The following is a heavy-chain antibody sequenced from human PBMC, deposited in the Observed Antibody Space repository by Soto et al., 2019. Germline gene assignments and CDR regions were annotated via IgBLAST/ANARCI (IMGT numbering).Heavy chain of an antibody. CDR1: GYSFTSYW. Sequence: GESLKISCKGSGYSFTSYWISWVRQMPGKGLEWMGRIDPSDSYTNYSPSFQGHVTISADKSISTAYLQWSSLKASDTAMYYCASSTRPGIAAAGMFYYYGMDVWGQGTTVTVSS. J-gene: IGHJ6*02. CDR3: ASSTRPGIAAAGMFYYYGMDV. D-gene: IGHD6-13*01. V-gene: IGHV5-10-1*01. CDR2: IDPSDSYT.